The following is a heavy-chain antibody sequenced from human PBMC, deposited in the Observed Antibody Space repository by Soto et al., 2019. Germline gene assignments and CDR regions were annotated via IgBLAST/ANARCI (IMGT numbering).Heavy chain of an antibody. D-gene: IGHD3-3*01. V-gene: IGHV4-39*01. CDR1: GGSISSSSYY. J-gene: IGHJ5*02. CDR2: IYYSGST. CDR3: AGGELEALLTDYDFWSGYQPRSLNWFDP. Sequence: SETLSLTCTVSGGSISSSSYYWGWIRQPPGKGLEWIGSIYYSGSTYYNPSLKSRVTISVDTSKNQFSLKLSSVTAADTAVYYCAGGELEALLTDYDFWSGYQPRSLNWFDPWGQGTLVTVSS.